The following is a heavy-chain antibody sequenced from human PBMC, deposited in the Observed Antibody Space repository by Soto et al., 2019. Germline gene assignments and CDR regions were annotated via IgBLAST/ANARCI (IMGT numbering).Heavy chain of an antibody. V-gene: IGHV4-59*01. CDR2: ISYSGNT. Sequence: SETLSLTCIISCDSTSNYYWSWIRQSPGKGLEWIGYISYSGNTNYNPSLKSRVTISVDTSKDQLSLKVTSVTAADTAMYYCACLRGKRGSPIDYWGKGTQVTVSS. D-gene: IGHD2-15*01. CDR1: CDSTSNYY. CDR3: ACLRGKRGSPIDY. J-gene: IGHJ4*02.